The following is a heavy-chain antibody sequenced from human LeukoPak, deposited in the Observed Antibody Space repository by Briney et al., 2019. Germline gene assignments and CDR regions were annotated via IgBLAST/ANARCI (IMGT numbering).Heavy chain of an antibody. D-gene: IGHD6-6*01. V-gene: IGHV3-21*01. CDR3: ARERYSRSSHDALDL. J-gene: IGHJ3*01. Sequence: GGSLRLSCAASGFTFSSHFMNWVREAPGKGLEWVSSISSSGSSVLYADSLNGRFAISRDNAKNSLYLQMNSLRPEDTAVYYCARERYSRSSHDALDLWGQGTMVTVSS. CDR2: ISSSGSSV. CDR1: GFTFSSHF.